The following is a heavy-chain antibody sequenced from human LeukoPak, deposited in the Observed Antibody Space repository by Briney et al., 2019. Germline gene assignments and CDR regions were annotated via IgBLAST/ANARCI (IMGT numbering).Heavy chain of an antibody. J-gene: IGHJ4*02. V-gene: IGHV4-59*01. D-gene: IGHD3-22*01. CDR3: ARDTRSYDSSGYYFFDF. Sequence: SETLSLTCTVSGASIRSYYWNWLRQPPGKGLEWIGYINYSGSTNFNPSLESQATISMDTSKHHFSLKLSSVTAADTAVYYCARDTRSYDSSGYYFFDFWGQGTLVTVSS. CDR1: GASIRSYY. CDR2: INYSGST.